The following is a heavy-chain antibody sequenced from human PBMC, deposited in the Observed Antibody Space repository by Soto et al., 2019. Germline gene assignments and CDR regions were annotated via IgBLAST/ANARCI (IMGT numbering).Heavy chain of an antibody. CDR3: ASPYTTSGDAFDI. J-gene: IGHJ3*02. D-gene: IGHD3-10*01. CDR1: GFTFSSYS. Sequence: PGGSLRLSCAASGFTFSSYSMNWVRQALGKGLEWVSSISSSSSYIYYADSVKGRFTISADKSISTAYLQWSSLQASDTAIYFCASPYTTSGDAFDIWGQGTMVTVSS. V-gene: IGHV3-21*04. CDR2: ISSSSSYI.